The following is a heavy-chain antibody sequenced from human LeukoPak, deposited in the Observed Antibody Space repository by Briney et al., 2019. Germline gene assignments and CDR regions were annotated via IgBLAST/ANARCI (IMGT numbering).Heavy chain of an antibody. CDR2: MNPNSGNT. Sequence: ASVKVSRKASGYTFTSYDINWVRQATGQGLEWMGWMNPNSGNTGYAQKFQGRVTMTRNTSISTAYMELSSLRSEDTAVYYCALILTGYSRFDYWGQGTLVTVSS. V-gene: IGHV1-8*01. CDR1: GYTFTSYD. D-gene: IGHD3-9*01. J-gene: IGHJ4*02. CDR3: ALILTGYSRFDY.